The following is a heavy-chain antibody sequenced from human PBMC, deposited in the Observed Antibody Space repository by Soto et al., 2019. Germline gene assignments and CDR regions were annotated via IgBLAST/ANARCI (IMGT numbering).Heavy chain of an antibody. CDR3: ARVYYPLGELNGP. J-gene: IGHJ5*02. CDR2: ISAYNGNT. CDR1: GYTFTSYA. Sequence: XSVKVSCRASGYTFTSYAMIWWRQAPGQGLEWMGWISAYNGNTNYAQKLQGRVTMTTDTSTNTAYMELRSLRADDTAVYYCARVYYPLGELNGPWGPGTLVTVSS. D-gene: IGHD3-22*01. V-gene: IGHV1-18*04.